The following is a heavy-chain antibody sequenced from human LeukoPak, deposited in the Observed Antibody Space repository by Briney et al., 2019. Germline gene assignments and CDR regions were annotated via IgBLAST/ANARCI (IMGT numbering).Heavy chain of an antibody. CDR3: VREASSLRPFFYMDV. Sequence: GGSLRLSCAASGFTFNNYYMSWVRQAPGKGLEWVAYISTSATVMKYADSVTGRFTISRDNTKNSLYLQMDSLRAEDTAVYYRVREASSLRPFFYMDVWGEGTTVTVSS. CDR2: ISTSATVM. CDR1: GFTFNNYY. D-gene: IGHD5/OR15-5a*01. V-gene: IGHV3-11*01. J-gene: IGHJ6*03.